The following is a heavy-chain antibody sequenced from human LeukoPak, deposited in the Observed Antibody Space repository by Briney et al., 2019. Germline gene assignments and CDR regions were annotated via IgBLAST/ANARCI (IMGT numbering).Heavy chain of an antibody. Sequence: PSETLSLTCTVSGDSISSFYWSWIRQPPGKGLEWIAFFYNSGSTNYNPSLKSRVTVSADTSKNQFSLRLSSVTAADTALYYCAKMGYSTGWLHRAAFDIWGQGTMVTVSS. CDR2: FYNSGST. CDR1: GDSISSFY. J-gene: IGHJ3*02. V-gene: IGHV4-59*01. D-gene: IGHD6-19*01. CDR3: AKMGYSTGWLHRAAFDI.